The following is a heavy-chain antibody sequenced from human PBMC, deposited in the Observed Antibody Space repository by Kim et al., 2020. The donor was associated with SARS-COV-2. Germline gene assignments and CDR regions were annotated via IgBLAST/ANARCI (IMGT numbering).Heavy chain of an antibody. CDR2: ISSSSSYI. V-gene: IGHV3-21*01. CDR3: QGPHYYYYGMDV. CDR1: GFTFSSYS. Sequence: GGSLRLSGAASGFTFSSYSMNWVRQAPGKGLEWVSSISSSSSYIYYADSVKGRFTISRDNAKNSLYLQMNSLRAEDTAVYYCQGPHYYYYGMDVWGQGTTVTVSS. J-gene: IGHJ6*02.